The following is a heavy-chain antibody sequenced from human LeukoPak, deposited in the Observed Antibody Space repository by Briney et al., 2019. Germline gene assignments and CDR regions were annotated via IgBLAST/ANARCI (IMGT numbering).Heavy chain of an antibody. D-gene: IGHD3-9*01. J-gene: IGHJ4*02. CDR3: TRGDYDMLTGYSEMDY. Sequence: GGSLRLSCTASGFTFGDYAMSWVRQAQGKGLEWVGFIKSKAYGGTKEYAASVKGRFTISRDDSKSIAYLQMNSLKTEDTAVYYCTRGDYDMLTGYSEMDYWGQGTLVTVSS. V-gene: IGHV3-49*04. CDR1: GFTFGDYA. CDR2: IKSKAYGGTK.